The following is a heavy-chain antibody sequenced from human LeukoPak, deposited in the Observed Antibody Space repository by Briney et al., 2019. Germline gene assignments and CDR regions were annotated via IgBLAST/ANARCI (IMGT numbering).Heavy chain of an antibody. Sequence: GGSLRLSCAASGFTFSSYSMNWVRQAPGKGLEWVSSISSSSSYIYYADSVKGRFTVSRDNAKNSLYLQMNSLRAEDTAVYYCARDYYGSGSYDYWGQGTLVTVSS. J-gene: IGHJ4*02. CDR1: GFTFSSYS. D-gene: IGHD3-10*01. CDR3: ARDYYGSGSYDY. V-gene: IGHV3-21*01. CDR2: ISSSSSYI.